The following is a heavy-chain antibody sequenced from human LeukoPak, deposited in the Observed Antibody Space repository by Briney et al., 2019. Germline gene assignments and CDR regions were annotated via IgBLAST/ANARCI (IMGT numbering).Heavy chain of an antibody. J-gene: IGHJ5*02. V-gene: IGHV4-34*01. CDR2: INRSGST. CDR1: GGSFSGYY. D-gene: IGHD6-13*01. CDR3: ARVGSSSWKGFDP. Sequence: PSETLSLTCAVYGGSFSGYYWSWIRQPPGKGLEWIGEINRSGSTNYNPSLKSRVTISVDTSKNQFSLKLSSVTAADTAVYYCARVGSSSWKGFDPWGQGTLVTVSS.